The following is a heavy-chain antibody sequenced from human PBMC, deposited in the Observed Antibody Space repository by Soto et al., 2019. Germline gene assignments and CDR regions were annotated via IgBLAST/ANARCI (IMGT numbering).Heavy chain of an antibody. CDR3: ARLGIAAAGGYYYYYGMDV. V-gene: IGHV5-10-1*01. CDR2: IDPSDSYT. CDR1: GYSFTSYW. J-gene: IGHJ6*02. Sequence: PGESLKISWKGSGYSFTSYWISWVRQMPGKGLEWMGRIDPSDSYTNYSPSFQGHVTISADKSISTAYLQWSSLKASDTAMYYCARLGIAAAGGYYYYYGMDVWGQGTTVTVSS. D-gene: IGHD6-13*01.